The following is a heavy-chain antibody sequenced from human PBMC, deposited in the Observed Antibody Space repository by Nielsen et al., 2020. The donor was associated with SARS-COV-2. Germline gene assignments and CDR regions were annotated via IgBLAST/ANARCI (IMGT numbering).Heavy chain of an antibody. CDR1: GGSISSGSYY. V-gene: IGHV4-61*02. D-gene: IGHD3-3*01. CDR2: IYTSGST. J-gene: IGHJ6*02. Sequence: LRLSCTVSGGSISSGSYYWSWIRQPAGKGLEWIGRIYTSGSTNYNPSLKSRFTISVDTSKNQFSLKLSSVTAADTAVYYCARAEPTDYDFWSGYYRNYYGMDVWGQGTTVTVSS. CDR3: ARAEPTDYDFWSGYYRNYYGMDV.